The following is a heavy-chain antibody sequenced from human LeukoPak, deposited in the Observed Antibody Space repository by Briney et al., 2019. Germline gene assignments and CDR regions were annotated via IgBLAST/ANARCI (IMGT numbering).Heavy chain of an antibody. Sequence: PSQTLSLTCTVSGGSISSGSYYWSWIRQPPGKGLEWIGRIYMSGSTKYNPSLKSLVTISVDTSKNQFSLKLSSVTAADTAVYYCASQSSSITSYYYYYMDVWGKGTSVTVSS. V-gene: IGHV4-61*02. J-gene: IGHJ6*03. D-gene: IGHD6-6*01. CDR2: IYMSGST. CDR3: ASQSSSITSYYYYYMDV. CDR1: GGSISSGSYY.